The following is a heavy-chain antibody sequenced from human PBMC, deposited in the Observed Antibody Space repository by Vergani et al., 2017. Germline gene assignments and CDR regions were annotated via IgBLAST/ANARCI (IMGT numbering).Heavy chain of an antibody. CDR1: GFTFSSYA. CDR3: AKRQGPIVVVPAATDY. CDR2: ISGSGGST. V-gene: IGHV3-23*01. D-gene: IGHD2-2*01. Sequence: EVQLLESGGGLVQPGGSLRLSCAASGFTFSSYAMSWVRRAPGKGLEWVSAISGSGGSTYYADSVKGRFTISRDNSKNTLYLRMNSLRAEDTAVYYCAKRQGPIVVVPAATDYWGQGTLVTVSS. J-gene: IGHJ4*02.